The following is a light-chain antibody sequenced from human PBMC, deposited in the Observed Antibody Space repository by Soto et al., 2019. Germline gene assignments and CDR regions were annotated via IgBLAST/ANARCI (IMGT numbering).Light chain of an antibody. Sequence: QSALTQPPSGSGSPGQSVTISCTGTSSDVGSYNYVSWYQQHPGKAPKLMIYEVSKRPSGVPDRFSGSKSGNTASLTVSGLQAEDDADYYCSSYAGSNNFVFGTGTKLTVL. CDR1: SSDVGSYNY. J-gene: IGLJ1*01. V-gene: IGLV2-8*01. CDR2: EVS. CDR3: SSYAGSNNFV.